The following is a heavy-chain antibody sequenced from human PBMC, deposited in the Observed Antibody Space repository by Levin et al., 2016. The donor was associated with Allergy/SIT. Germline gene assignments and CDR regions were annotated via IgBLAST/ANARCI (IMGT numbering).Heavy chain of an antibody. V-gene: IGHV5-10-1*01. CDR3: ARRDYYDSSGDSATYYFDF. J-gene: IGHJ4*02. D-gene: IGHD3-22*01. CDR1: GYGFTTYW. CDR2: IDPSDSYT. Sequence: GESLKISCKVSGYGFTTYWINWVRHMPGKGLEWMGRIDPSDSYTHYSPSFQGHVTISVDKATDTAYLQWSSLKASDTAIYYCARRDYYDSSGDSATYYFDFWGQGTLVTVSS.